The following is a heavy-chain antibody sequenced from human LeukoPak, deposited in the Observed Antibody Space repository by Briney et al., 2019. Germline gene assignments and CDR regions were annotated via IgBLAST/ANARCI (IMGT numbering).Heavy chain of an antibody. CDR2: ISGSGGST. V-gene: IGHV3-23*01. CDR3: ARDPFGPNAFDI. J-gene: IGHJ3*02. CDR1: GFTFSSYA. Sequence: AGGSLRLSCAASGFTFSSYAMSWVRQAPGKGLEWVSAISGSGGSTYYVDSVKGRFTISRDNSKNTLYLQMNSLRAEDTAVYYCARDPFGPNAFDIWGQGTMVTVSS. D-gene: IGHD3-10*01.